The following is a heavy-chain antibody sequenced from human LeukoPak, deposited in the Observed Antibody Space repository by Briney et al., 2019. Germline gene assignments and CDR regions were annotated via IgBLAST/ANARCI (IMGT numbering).Heavy chain of an antibody. CDR2: IGTAGDT. CDR3: ARDVDYYGMDV. CDR1: GFTFSSYD. V-gene: IGHV3-13*01. J-gene: IGHJ6*02. Sequence: GGSLRLSCAASGFTFSSYDMHWARQATGKGLEWVSAIGTAGDTYYPGSVKGRFTISRENAKNSLYLQMNSLRAGDTAVYYCARDVDYYGMDVWGQRTTVTVSS.